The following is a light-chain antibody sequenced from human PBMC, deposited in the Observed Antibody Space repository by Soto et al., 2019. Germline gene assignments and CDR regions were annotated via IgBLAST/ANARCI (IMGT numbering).Light chain of an antibody. Sequence: EIVLTQSPGTLSVSPGERVTLSCRASQSVGRNYLAWYQQKPGQAPRPLIYVAYIRATGIPDRFSGSGSGTDFTLTISRLEPEDFAVYYCQQYADSPLTFGGGTKVETK. CDR3: QQYADSPLT. CDR1: QSVGRNY. V-gene: IGKV3-20*01. J-gene: IGKJ4*01. CDR2: VAY.